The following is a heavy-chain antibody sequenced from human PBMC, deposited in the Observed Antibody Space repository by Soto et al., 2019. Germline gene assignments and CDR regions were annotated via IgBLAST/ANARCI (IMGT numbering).Heavy chain of an antibody. CDR2: ISSSSSYT. CDR1: GFTFSDYY. CDR3: ARGGDYGDYLGFDY. V-gene: IGHV3-11*06. D-gene: IGHD4-17*01. Sequence: GGSLRLSCAASGFTFSDYYMSWIRQAPGKGLEWVSYISSSSSYTNYADSVKGRFTISRDNAKNSLYLQMNSLRAEDTAVYYCARGGDYGDYLGFDYWGQGTLVTVSS. J-gene: IGHJ4*02.